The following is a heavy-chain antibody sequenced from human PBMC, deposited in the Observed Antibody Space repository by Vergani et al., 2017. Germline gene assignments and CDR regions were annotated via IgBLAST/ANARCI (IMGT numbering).Heavy chain of an antibody. CDR1: GYTFSNYY. CDR3: ARGDYGILTGYRY. J-gene: IGHJ4*02. D-gene: IGHD3-9*01. CDR2: INPSGGHT. V-gene: IGHV1-46*03. Sequence: QVQVVQSGAEVKKSGASVKVSCKTSGYTFSNYYMHWVRQAPGQGLEWMGIINPSGGHTNYAQKFQGRVTMTRDTSTSTVYMELSSLRSDDTAIYYCARGDYGILTGYRYWGQGTLVTV.